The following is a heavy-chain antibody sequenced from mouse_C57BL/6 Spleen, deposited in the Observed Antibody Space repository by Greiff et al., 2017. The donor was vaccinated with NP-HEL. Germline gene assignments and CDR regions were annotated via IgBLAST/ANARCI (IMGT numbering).Heavy chain of an antibody. D-gene: IGHD2-3*01. V-gene: IGHV3-6*01. J-gene: IGHJ4*01. CDR1: GYSITSGYY. Sequence: VQLQQSGPGLVKPSQSLSLTCSVTGYSITSGYYWNWIRQFPGNKLEWMGYISYDGSNNYNPSLKNRISITRDTSKNQFFLKLNSVTTEDTATYYCARTLDGYYGDYYAMDYWGQGTSVTVSS. CDR3: ARTLDGYYGDYYAMDY. CDR2: ISYDGSN.